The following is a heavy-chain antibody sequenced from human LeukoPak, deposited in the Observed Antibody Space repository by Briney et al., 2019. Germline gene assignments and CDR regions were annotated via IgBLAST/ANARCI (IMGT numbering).Heavy chain of an antibody. J-gene: IGHJ1*01. CDR3: AREIAVAAFAEYFQH. CDR1: GFTFSSYS. CDR2: ISSSSSYI. D-gene: IGHD6-19*01. Sequence: PGGSLRLSCAASGFTFSSYSMNWVRQAPGKGLEWVSSISSSSSYIYYADSVKGRFTISRDNAKNSLYLQMNSLRAEDTAVYYCAREIAVAAFAEYFQHWGQGTLVTVSS. V-gene: IGHV3-21*01.